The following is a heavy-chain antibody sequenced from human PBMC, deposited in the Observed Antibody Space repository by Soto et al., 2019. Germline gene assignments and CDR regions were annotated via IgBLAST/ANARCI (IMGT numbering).Heavy chain of an antibody. CDR1: GGSISRYH. CDR3: TTARCTYCAEYCQH. J-gene: IGHJ1*01. D-gene: IGHD1-26*01. V-gene: IGHV4-59*01. CDR2: IYYSGST. Sequence: TSEILSLTCTVSGGSISRYHRSWIRQPPGKGLAWIGYIYYSGSTNYTPSLKSGVTLTVDTSKNQLSLKLSSVTAADTAVYYCTTARCTYCAEYCQHWGQGTRVTVSS.